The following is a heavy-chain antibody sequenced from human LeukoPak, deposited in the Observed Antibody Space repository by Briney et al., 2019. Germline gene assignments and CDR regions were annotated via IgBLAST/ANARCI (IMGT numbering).Heavy chain of an antibody. J-gene: IGHJ4*02. CDR1: GFTFSSYG. CDR2: IWYDGSNK. D-gene: IGHD5-12*01. CDR3: ARDRWDGYDNLLDY. V-gene: IGHV3-33*01. Sequence: GGSLRLSCAASGFTFSSYGMHWVRQAPGKWLEWVAVIWYDGSNKYYADSVKGRFTISRDNSKNTLYLQMNSLRAEDTAVYYCARDRWDGYDNLLDYWGQGTLVTVSS.